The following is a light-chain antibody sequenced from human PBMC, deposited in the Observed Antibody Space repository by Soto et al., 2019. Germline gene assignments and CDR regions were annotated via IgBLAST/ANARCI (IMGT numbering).Light chain of an antibody. CDR1: QSVSRN. J-gene: IGKJ2*01. CDR3: QQYNKWPPYT. CDR2: GAS. V-gene: IGKV3-15*01. Sequence: EIVMTQSPANLSVSPGERATLSCRASQSVSRNLAWYQQKPGQGPRLLIYGASTRATGIPARFSGSGSGTEFTLTISGIQSEDFAVYYCQQYNKWPPYTFGQGTKVEIK.